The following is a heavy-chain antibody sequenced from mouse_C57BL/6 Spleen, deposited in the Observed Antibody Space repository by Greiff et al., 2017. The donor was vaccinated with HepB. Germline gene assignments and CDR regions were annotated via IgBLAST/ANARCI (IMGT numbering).Heavy chain of an antibody. J-gene: IGHJ3*01. CDR3: AGDQFSAWFAY. V-gene: IGHV5-4*01. CDR2: ISDGGSYT. CDR1: GFTFSSYA. Sequence: EVMLVESGGGLVKPGGSLKLSCAASGFTFSSYAMSWVRQTPEKRLEWVATISDGGSYTYYPDNVKGRITISRDNAKNNLYLQMSHLKSEDTAMYYCAGDQFSAWFAYWGQGTLVTVSA.